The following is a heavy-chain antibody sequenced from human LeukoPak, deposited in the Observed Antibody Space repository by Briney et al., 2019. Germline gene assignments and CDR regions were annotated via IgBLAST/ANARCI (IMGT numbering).Heavy chain of an antibody. CDR3: AALTGYDFGFDF. Sequence: GTSLRLSCAASGFSFTSHNFHWVRQAPGKGLKWLGFISYDGNIKYEDSVKGRFTISRDNSKNTLYLQMNSLRPEDTAVYYCAALTGYDFGFDFWGQGTLVTVSS. J-gene: IGHJ4*02. V-gene: IGHV3-30-3*01. CDR2: ISYDGNIK. D-gene: IGHD5-12*01. CDR1: GFSFTSHN.